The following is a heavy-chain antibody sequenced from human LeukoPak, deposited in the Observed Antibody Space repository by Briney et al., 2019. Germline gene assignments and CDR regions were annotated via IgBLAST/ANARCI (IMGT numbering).Heavy chain of an antibody. CDR3: ARVLVVVAATAIWFDP. CDR2: ICYSGST. V-gene: IGHV4-59*01. J-gene: IGHJ5*02. Sequence: SETLSLTCTVSGGSISSYYWSWIRQPPGKGLEWIGYICYSGSTNCNPSLKSRVTISVDTSKNQFSLKLSSVTAADTAVYYCARVLVVVAATAIWFDPWGQGTLVTVSS. CDR1: GGSISSYY. D-gene: IGHD2-15*01.